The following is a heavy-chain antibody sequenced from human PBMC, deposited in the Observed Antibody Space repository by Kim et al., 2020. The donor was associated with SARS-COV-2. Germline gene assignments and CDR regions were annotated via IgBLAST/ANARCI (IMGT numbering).Heavy chain of an antibody. D-gene: IGHD3-10*01. CDR2: INAYGTSV. J-gene: IGHJ5*02. V-gene: IGHV3-74*01. CDR1: GFTLTRHW. CDR3: VRDRSYGSGSYYSLYDP. Sequence: GGSLRLSCASSGFTLTRHWMHWVRQAPGKGLVWVSRINAYGTSVRYADSVRGRFTISRDHAKNTLYLQLNSLTAEDTAVYYCVRDRSYGSGSYYSLYDPWGQGSLATVAA.